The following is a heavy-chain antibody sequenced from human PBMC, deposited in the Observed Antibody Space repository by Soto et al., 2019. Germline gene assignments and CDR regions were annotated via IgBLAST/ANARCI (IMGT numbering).Heavy chain of an antibody. CDR1: GFTFSSYG. Sequence: QVQLVESGGGVVQPGRSLRLSCAASGFTFSSYGMHWVRQAPGKGLEGVAVISYDGSNKYYADSVKGRFTISRDNSKNTLYLQMNSLRAEDTAVYYCAKDWSEGWVSSGWAGDYWGQGTLVTVSS. V-gene: IGHV3-30*18. D-gene: IGHD6-19*01. CDR3: AKDWSEGWVSSGWAGDY. CDR2: ISYDGSNK. J-gene: IGHJ4*02.